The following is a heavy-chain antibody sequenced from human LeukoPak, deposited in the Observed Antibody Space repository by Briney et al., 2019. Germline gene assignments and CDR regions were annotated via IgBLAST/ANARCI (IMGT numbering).Heavy chain of an antibody. CDR1: GYTLTELS. J-gene: IGHJ4*02. D-gene: IGHD6-19*01. CDR2: FDPEDGET. Sequence: ASVKVSCKVSGYTLTELSMHWVRQAPGKGLELMGGFDPEDGETIYAQKFQGRVTMTEDTSTDTAYMELSSLRSEDTAVYYCATATDRQWLASSFDYWGQGTLVTVSS. V-gene: IGHV1-24*01. CDR3: ATATDRQWLASSFDY.